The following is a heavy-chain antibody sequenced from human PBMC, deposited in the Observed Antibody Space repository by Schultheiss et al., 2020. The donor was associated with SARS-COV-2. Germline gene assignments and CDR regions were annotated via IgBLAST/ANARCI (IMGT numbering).Heavy chain of an antibody. CDR3: ARLEYSSGWYPFDY. V-gene: IGHV4-30-4*08. D-gene: IGHD6-19*01. Sequence: SETLSLTCTVSGGSISSSTYYWSWIRQPPGKGLEWIGYIYYSGSTYYNPSLKSRVTISVDTSKNQFSLKLSSVTAADTAVYYCARLEYSSGWYPFDYWGQGTLVTVSS. J-gene: IGHJ4*02. CDR2: IYYSGST. CDR1: GGSISSSTYY.